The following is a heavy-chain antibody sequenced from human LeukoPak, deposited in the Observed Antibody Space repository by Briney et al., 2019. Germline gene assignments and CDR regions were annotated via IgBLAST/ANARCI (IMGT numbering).Heavy chain of an antibody. Sequence: GGSLRLSCEASGFTFSSYWMHWVRQASGKGLVWVSRINSDGSITSYADSVKGRFTISRDNAKNTLYLQMNSLRVEDTAMYYCARDGIFVAGTVDWFDPWGQGTLVTVSS. D-gene: IGHD6-19*01. V-gene: IGHV3-74*01. CDR3: ARDGIFVAGTVDWFDP. CDR2: INSDGSIT. CDR1: GFTFSSYW. J-gene: IGHJ5*02.